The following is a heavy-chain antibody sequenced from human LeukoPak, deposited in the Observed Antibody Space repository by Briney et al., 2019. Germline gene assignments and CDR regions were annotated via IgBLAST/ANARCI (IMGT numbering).Heavy chain of an antibody. CDR2: IYYSGST. CDR3: ARESITMIGMDV. CDR1: GGSISNYY. V-gene: IGHV4-59*01. J-gene: IGHJ6*02. D-gene: IGHD3-22*01. Sequence: PSETLSLTCTVSGGSISNYYWSWIRQPPGKGLEWIGHIYYSGSTNYNPSLKSRVTISVDTSKDQFSLKLCSVTAADTAVYYCARESITMIGMDVWGQGTTVTVSS.